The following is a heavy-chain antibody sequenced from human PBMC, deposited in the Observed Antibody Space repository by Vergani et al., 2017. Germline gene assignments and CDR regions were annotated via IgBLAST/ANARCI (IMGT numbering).Heavy chain of an antibody. CDR3: ASRERALDNDDFWSGYLGYYYXMDV. V-gene: IGHV4-59*01. CDR1: GGSISSYY. Sequence: QVQLQESGPGLVKPSETLSLTCTVSGGSISSYYWSWIRQPPGKGLEWIGYIYYSGSTNYNPSLKSRVTISVDTSKNQFSLKLSSVTAADTAVYYCASRERALDNDDFWSGYLGYYYXMDVWGKGTTVTVSS. J-gene: IGHJ6*03. D-gene: IGHD3-3*01. CDR2: IYYSGST.